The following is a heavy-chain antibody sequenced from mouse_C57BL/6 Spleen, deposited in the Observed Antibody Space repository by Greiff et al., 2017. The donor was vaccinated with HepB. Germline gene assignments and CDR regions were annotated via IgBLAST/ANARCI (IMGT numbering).Heavy chain of an antibody. J-gene: IGHJ3*01. CDR2: IRLKSDNYAT. V-gene: IGHV6-3*01. CDR3: TGHYGSSYGWFAY. D-gene: IGHD1-1*01. CDR1: GFTFSNYW. Sequence: VQLVESGGGLVQPGGSMKLSCVASGFTFSNYWMNWVRQSPEKGLEWVAQIRLKSDNYATHYAESVKGRFTISRDDSKSSVYLQMNNLRAEDTGIYYCTGHYGSSYGWFAYWGQGTLVTVSA.